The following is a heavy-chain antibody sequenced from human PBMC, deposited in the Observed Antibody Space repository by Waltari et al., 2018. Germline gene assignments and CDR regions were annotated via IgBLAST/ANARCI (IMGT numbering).Heavy chain of an antibody. V-gene: IGHV4-61*02. CDR3: AKEMLAHWFDP. Sequence: QVQLQESGPGLVKPSQTLSLTCTVSGDSVSSGTYYWSWIRQPAGRGLEWIGRIYTSAVTNYNPSLESRVTISLDTSKNQFSLKLTSVTAADTAMYYCAKEMLAHWFDPWGQGALVTVSS. D-gene: IGHD3-16*01. CDR2: IYTSAVT. CDR1: GDSVSSGTYY. J-gene: IGHJ5*02.